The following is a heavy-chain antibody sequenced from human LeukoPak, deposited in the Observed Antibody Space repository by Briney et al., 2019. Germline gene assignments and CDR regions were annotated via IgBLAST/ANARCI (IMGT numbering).Heavy chain of an antibody. D-gene: IGHD2-2*01. V-gene: IGHV4-59*01. CDR2: IYYSGST. Sequence: KPSETLSLTCTVSGGSMNTYYWSWIGQPPGKELEWIGYIYYSGSTNYSPSLKSRVTISVDTSKNQFYLRLSSVTAADTAVYYCARDSYYAQAFDIWGEGTMVTVSS. CDR1: GGSMNTYY. J-gene: IGHJ3*02. CDR3: ARDSYYAQAFDI.